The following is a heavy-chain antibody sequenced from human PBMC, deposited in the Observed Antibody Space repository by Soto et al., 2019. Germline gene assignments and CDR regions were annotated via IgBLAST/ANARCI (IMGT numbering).Heavy chain of an antibody. Sequence: PSETLSLTCAVYGGSFSGYYWSWIRQPPGKGLEWIGEINHSGSTNYNPSLKSRVTISVDTSKNQFSLKLSSVTAADTAVYYCARGRQLWLLLYYYYYGMDVWGQGTTVTVSS. CDR1: GGSFSGYY. J-gene: IGHJ6*02. D-gene: IGHD5-18*01. V-gene: IGHV4-34*01. CDR3: ARGRQLWLLLYYYYYGMDV. CDR2: INHSGST.